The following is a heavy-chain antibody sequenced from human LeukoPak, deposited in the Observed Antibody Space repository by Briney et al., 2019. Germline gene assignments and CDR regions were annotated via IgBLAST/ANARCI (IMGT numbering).Heavy chain of an antibody. CDR2: ISSSGSSI. Sequence: GGSLRLSCAASGFTFSDYYMIWIRQAPGKGLEWVSYISSSGSSINYADSVKGRFTISRDNAKNSLYLQMNSLRAEDTAVYYCATFVYDYVWGSYHDAFDIWGQGTMVTVSS. CDR3: ATFVYDYVWGSYHDAFDI. J-gene: IGHJ3*02. V-gene: IGHV3-11*04. CDR1: GFTFSDYY. D-gene: IGHD3-16*02.